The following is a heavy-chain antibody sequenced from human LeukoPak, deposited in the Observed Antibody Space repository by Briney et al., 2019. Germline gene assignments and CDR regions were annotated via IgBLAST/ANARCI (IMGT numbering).Heavy chain of an antibody. Sequence: SETLSLTCAVSGYSISSGYYWGWIRQPPGKGLEWIGNIYHSGRTYYNPSLKSRVTISVDTSKNQFSLKLSSVTAADTAVYYCARIWGAYFSGNSCPIAFDIWGQGTMVTVSS. J-gene: IGHJ3*02. CDR1: GYSISSGYY. CDR3: ARIWGAYFSGNSCPIAFDI. CDR2: IYHSGRT. D-gene: IGHD2-15*01. V-gene: IGHV4-38-2*01.